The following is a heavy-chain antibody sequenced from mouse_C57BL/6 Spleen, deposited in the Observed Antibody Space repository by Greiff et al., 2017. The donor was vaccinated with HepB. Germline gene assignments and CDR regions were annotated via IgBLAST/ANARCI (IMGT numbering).Heavy chain of an antibody. Sequence: QVQLQQPGAELVKPGASVKMSCTASGFTFTSYWITWVKQRPGQGLEWIGDIYPGSGNTNYTEKFKSKATMTVDTSSSTAYMQLSSLTSEDSAVYYCARGGGPYWYFGVWGTGTTVTVSS. CDR3: ARGGGPYWYFGV. V-gene: IGHV1-55*01. J-gene: IGHJ1*03. CDR2: IYPGSGNT. CDR1: GFTFTSYW.